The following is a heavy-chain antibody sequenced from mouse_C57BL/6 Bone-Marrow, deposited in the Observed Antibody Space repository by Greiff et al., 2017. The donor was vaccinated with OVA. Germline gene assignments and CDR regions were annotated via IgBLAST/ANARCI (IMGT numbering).Heavy chain of an antibody. CDR3: ARGRWLPSDY. CDR2: ISSGGSYT. V-gene: IGHV5-6*01. Sequence: EVHLVESGGDLVKPGGSLKLSCAASGFTFSSYGMSWVRQTPDKRLEWVATISSGGSYTYYPDSVKGRFTISRDNAKNTLYLQMSSLKSEDTAMYYCARGRWLPSDYWGQGTTLTVSS. D-gene: IGHD2-3*01. J-gene: IGHJ2*01. CDR1: GFTFSSYG.